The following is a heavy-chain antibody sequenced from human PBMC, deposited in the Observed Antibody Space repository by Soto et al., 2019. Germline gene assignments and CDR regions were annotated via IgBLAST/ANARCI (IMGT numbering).Heavy chain of an antibody. CDR3: ARHERADTYYFDY. V-gene: IGHV4-59*08. CDR2: IYYSGST. CDR1: GGSISSYY. Sequence: SETLSLTCTVSGGSISSYYWSWIRQPPGKGLEWIGYIYYSGSTNYNPSLKSRVTISVDTSKNQFSLKLSSVTAADTAVYYCARHERADTYYFDYWGQGTLVTVSS. J-gene: IGHJ4*02.